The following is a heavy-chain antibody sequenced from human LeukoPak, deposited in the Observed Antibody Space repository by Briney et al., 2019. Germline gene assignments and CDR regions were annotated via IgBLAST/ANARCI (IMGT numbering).Heavy chain of an antibody. V-gene: IGHV3-48*04. Sequence: GGSLRLSCAASGFTFSSYSMNWVRQAPGKGLEWVSYISSSSSTIYYADSVKGRFTISRDNAKNSLYLQMNSLRAEDTAVYYCARDLLSGGSYRGFDYRGQGTLVTVSS. CDR2: ISSSSSTI. CDR3: ARDLLSGGSYRGFDY. CDR1: GFTFSSYS. J-gene: IGHJ4*02. D-gene: IGHD1-26*01.